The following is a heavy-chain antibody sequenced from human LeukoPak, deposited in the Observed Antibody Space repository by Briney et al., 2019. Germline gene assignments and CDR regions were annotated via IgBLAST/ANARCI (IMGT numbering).Heavy chain of an antibody. Sequence: ASVKVSCKASGYTFTSYDINWVRQATGQGLDWMGWMNPNSGNTGYAQKFQGRDTMTRNTSISTAYMELSNLRSEDTAVYYCARGRRELGAGLYYYYYMDVWGKGTTVTVSS. J-gene: IGHJ6*03. CDR1: GYTFTSYD. D-gene: IGHD1-26*01. CDR3: ARGRRELGAGLYYYYYMDV. CDR2: MNPNSGNT. V-gene: IGHV1-8*01.